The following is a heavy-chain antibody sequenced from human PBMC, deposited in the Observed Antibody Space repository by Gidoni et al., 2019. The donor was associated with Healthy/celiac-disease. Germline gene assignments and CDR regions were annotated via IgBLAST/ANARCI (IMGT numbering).Heavy chain of an antibody. Sequence: QVQLQESGPGLVKPSETLSLTCTVSGGSISSYYWSWIRQPAGKGLEWIGRIYTSGSTNYNPSLKSRVTMSVDTSKNQFSLKLSSVTAADTAVYYCARDPTRRDGYNHYFDYWGQGTLVTVSS. CDR1: GGSISSYY. D-gene: IGHD5-12*01. J-gene: IGHJ4*02. CDR3: ARDPTRRDGYNHYFDY. V-gene: IGHV4-4*07. CDR2: IYTSGST.